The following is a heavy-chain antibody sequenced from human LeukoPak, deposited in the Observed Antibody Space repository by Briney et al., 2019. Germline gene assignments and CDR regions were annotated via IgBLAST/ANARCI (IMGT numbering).Heavy chain of an antibody. Sequence: PGGSLRLSCAASGFTFSGSAMHWVRQASGKGLEWVGRIRSEANSYATAYAASVKGRFTISRDDSKNTAYLQMNSLKTEDTAVYYCTKRGPYCSSTSCYSYYYYMDVWGKGTTVTVSS. CDR3: TKRGPYCSSTSCYSYYYYMDV. D-gene: IGHD2-2*01. V-gene: IGHV3-73*01. CDR2: IRSEANSYAT. CDR1: GFTFSGSA. J-gene: IGHJ6*03.